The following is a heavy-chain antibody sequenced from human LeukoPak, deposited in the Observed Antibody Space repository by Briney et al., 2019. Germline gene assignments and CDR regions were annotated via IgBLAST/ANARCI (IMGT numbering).Heavy chain of an antibody. Sequence: PGGSLRLSCAASGFTFSDYSMNWVRQAPGKGLEWVAVIWYDGSNKYYADSVKGRFTISRDNSKNTLYLQMNSLRAEDTAVYYCARFSFDYWGQGTLVTVSS. CDR1: GFTFSDYS. V-gene: IGHV3-33*08. J-gene: IGHJ4*02. CDR2: IWYDGSNK. CDR3: ARFSFDY.